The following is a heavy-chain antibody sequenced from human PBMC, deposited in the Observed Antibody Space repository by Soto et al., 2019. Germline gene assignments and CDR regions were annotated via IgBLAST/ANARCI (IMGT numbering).Heavy chain of an antibody. D-gene: IGHD2-15*01. Sequence: SETLSLTCAVSGGSISSSSYYWGWIRQPPGKGLEWLALIFYTGTTSSTPSLKTRLTISVDTSQNQIPLKLSSVTAADTAVFYSTMPPTTSLGTLDIWGQGPTVTVSS. CDR3: TMPPTTSLGTLDI. J-gene: IGHJ3*02. V-gene: IGHV4-39*01. CDR1: GGSISSSSYY. CDR2: IFYTGTT.